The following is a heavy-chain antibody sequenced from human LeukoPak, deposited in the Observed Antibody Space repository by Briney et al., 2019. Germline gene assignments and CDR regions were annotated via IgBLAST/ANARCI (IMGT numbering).Heavy chain of an antibody. CDR1: GYTFTCHH. J-gene: IGHJ4*02. CDR3: ARDRLGFLDKY. Sequence: ASVKVSCKASGYTFTCHHIHWVRQAPGQGLEWMGWINPKSCDTYYAQKFQGRVTITRNTSISTPYMELTSLRFEDTDVYYCARDRLGFLDKYWGQGTLVTVSS. V-gene: IGHV1-2*02. D-gene: IGHD3-3*01. CDR2: INPKSCDT.